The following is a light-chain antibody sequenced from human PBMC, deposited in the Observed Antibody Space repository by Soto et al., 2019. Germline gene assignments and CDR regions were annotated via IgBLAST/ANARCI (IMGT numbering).Light chain of an antibody. J-gene: IGKJ3*01. Sequence: DIQMTQSPSSLSASIGDRVTITCRASQRINSYLNWYKQKPGTAPKLLIYAASNLQSGVPSRFSGSGSGTHFTLTISSLQPEDFATYYCQQSYSGPPTFGPGTNVDIK. CDR1: QRINSY. V-gene: IGKV1-39*01. CDR2: AAS. CDR3: QQSYSGPPT.